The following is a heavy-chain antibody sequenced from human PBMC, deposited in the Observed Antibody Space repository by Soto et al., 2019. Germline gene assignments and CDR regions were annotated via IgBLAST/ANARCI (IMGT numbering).Heavy chain of an antibody. CDR3: ARDPPPPDY. CDR2: ISAYNGNT. Sequence: QVQLVQSGAEVKKPGASVKVSCKASGYTFASYAISWMRQAPGQGLERMGWISAYNGNTNYAQKLQGRVTMTTDTPTSTADMELRSLRSDDTAVYYCARDPPPPDYWGQGTLVTVSS. J-gene: IGHJ4*02. CDR1: GYTFASYA. V-gene: IGHV1-18*01.